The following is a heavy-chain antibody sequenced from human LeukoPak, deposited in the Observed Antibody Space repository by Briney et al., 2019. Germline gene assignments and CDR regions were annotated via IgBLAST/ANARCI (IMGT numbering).Heavy chain of an antibody. J-gene: IGHJ5*02. D-gene: IGHD3-10*01. Sequence: PGGSLRLSCAASGFTFDDYAMHWVRQAPGKGLEWVSGISWNSGSIGYADSVKGRFTISRDNAKNSLYLQMNSLRAEDTALYYCAEGVTMVRGVNDWFDPWGQGTLVTVSS. CDR2: ISWNSGSI. CDR3: AEGVTMVRGVNDWFDP. CDR1: GFTFDDYA. V-gene: IGHV3-9*01.